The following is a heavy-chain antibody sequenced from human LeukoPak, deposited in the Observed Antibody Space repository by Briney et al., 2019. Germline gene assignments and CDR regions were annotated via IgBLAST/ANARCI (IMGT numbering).Heavy chain of an antibody. CDR2: IKFDESEK. V-gene: IGHV3-7*04. CDR1: GFTFSDYW. J-gene: IGHJ4*02. D-gene: IGHD1-1*01. Sequence: GGSLRLSFAASGFTFSDYWMSWIRQAPAKGLEWVASIKFDESEKHDMDSVKGRFTISRDSAKSSLYLQMNSLRAEDTAVYFCARVTTNGYFEYWGQGSLVTVSP. CDR3: ARVTTNGYFEY.